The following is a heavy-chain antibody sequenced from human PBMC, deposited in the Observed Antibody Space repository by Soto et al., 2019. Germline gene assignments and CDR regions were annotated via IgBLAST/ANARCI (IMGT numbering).Heavy chain of an antibody. D-gene: IGHD3-3*01. CDR2: IYPGDSDT. J-gene: IGHJ6*02. Sequence: PGESLKISCKGSGYSFTSYWIGWVRQMPGKGLEWMGIIYPGDSDTRYSPSFQGQVTISADKSISTAYLQWSSLKASDTAMYYCARKGIRFLECSPDHDYYHYVMAVWGQGTTVTGSS. CDR1: GYSFTSYW. V-gene: IGHV5-51*01. CDR3: ARKGIRFLECSPDHDYYHYVMAV.